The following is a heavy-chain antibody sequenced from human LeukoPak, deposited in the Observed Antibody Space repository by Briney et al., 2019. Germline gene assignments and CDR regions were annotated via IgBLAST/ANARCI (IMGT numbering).Heavy chain of an antibody. Sequence: SETLSLTCAVYGGSFSGYYWSWIRQPPGKGLEWIGEINHSGSTNYNPSLKSRVTISVDTSKNQFSLKLSSVAAADTAVYYCARGPSIEARPDYYYYYYMDVWGQGTTVTVSS. D-gene: IGHD6-6*01. CDR2: INHSGST. V-gene: IGHV4-34*01. J-gene: IGHJ6*03. CDR3: ARGPSIEARPDYYYYYYMDV. CDR1: GGSFSGYY.